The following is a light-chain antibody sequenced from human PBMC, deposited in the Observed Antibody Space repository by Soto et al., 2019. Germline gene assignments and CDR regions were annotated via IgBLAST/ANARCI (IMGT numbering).Light chain of an antibody. Sequence: QSALTQPPSASGSPGQSITISCTGTRSDVGGYNYVSWYQQHSGKAPKLMIYEVSKRPSGVPDRFSGSKSGNTASLTVSGLQAEDEADYYCSSYAGSNNLVVFGGWTKLTVL. CDR3: SSYAGSNNLVV. CDR1: RSDVGGYNY. CDR2: EVS. V-gene: IGLV2-8*01. J-gene: IGLJ2*01.